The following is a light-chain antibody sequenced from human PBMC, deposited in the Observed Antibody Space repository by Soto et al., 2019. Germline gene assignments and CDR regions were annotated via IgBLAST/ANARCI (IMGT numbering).Light chain of an antibody. CDR1: QFVSTN. V-gene: IGKV3-15*01. CDR3: QQYNNWPPLT. J-gene: IGKJ4*01. Sequence: EVGIRQSPATLSVSPGERGTLSCRASQFVSTNLAWYQQKPGQAPRLLIYSASTRATGIPARFSGSGSGTEFTLTISSLQSEDFAVYYCQQYNNWPPLTFGGGTKVEIK. CDR2: SAS.